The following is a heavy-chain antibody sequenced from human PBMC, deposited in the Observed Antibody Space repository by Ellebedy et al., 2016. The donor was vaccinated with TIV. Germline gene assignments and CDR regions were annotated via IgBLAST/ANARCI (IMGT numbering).Heavy chain of an antibody. Sequence: AASVKVSCKASGYTFTSYAMHWVRQAPGQRLEWMGWINAGNGNTKYSQKFQGRVTITRDTSASTAYMELSSLRSEDTAVYYCARDIADSSGYYYEGYFDYWGQGTLVTVSS. CDR1: GYTFTSYA. J-gene: IGHJ4*02. D-gene: IGHD3-22*01. CDR3: ARDIADSSGYYYEGYFDY. CDR2: INAGNGNT. V-gene: IGHV1-3*01.